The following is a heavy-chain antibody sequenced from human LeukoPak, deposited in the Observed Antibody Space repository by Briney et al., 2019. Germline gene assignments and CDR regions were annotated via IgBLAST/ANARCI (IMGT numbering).Heavy chain of an antibody. D-gene: IGHD2-2*02. Sequence: ASVKVSCKASGYTFTGYYMHWVRQAPGQGLEWMGWINPNSGGTNYAQKFQGRVTMTRDTSISTAYMELSRLRSDDTAVYYCARERGNKYCSSTSCYKGGSRGWFDPWGQGTLVTVSS. CDR2: INPNSGGT. J-gene: IGHJ5*02. V-gene: IGHV1-2*02. CDR3: ARERGNKYCSSTSCYKGGSRGWFDP. CDR1: GYTFTGYY.